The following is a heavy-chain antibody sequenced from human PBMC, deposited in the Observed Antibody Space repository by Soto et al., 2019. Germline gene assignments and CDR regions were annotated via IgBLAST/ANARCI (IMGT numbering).Heavy chain of an antibody. V-gene: IGHV2-5*02. CDR1: GFSLSTSGVG. Sequence: QITLKVSGPTLVKPTQTLTLTCTFSGFSLSTSGVGVGWSRQPPGKALEWLELIFGGDDKSYNPSRRSRHTISKDTSEDQVGLTMTNMDPMDTATYYCIQRRWGGDCLQSYAAHYYYGMDVWGQGTTVTVSS. CDR3: IQRRWGGDCLQSYAAHYYYGMDV. J-gene: IGHJ6*02. CDR2: IFGGDDK. D-gene: IGHD2-21*02.